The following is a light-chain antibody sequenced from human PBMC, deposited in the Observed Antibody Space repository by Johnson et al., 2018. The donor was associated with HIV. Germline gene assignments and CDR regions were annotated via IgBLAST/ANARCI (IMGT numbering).Light chain of an antibody. CDR3: ATWDSSLSGGV. CDR1: SSNIGNNY. V-gene: IGLV1-51*02. J-gene: IGLJ1*01. Sequence: QSVLTQPPSVSAAPGQKVTISCSGSSSNIGNNYVSWYQQLPGTAPKLLIYENNKRPSGIPDRFSASKSGTSATLGITGLQTGDEADYYCATWDSSLSGGVFGTGTKFTVL. CDR2: ENN.